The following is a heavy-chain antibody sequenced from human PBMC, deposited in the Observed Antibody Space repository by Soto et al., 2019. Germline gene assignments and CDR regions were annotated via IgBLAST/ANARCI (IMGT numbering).Heavy chain of an antibody. CDR3: AKVADNSGYYFDY. V-gene: IGHV3-23*01. CDR1: GITFSSYA. D-gene: IGHD3-22*01. CDR2: ISGSGGST. J-gene: IGHJ4*02. Sequence: GGSLRLSCAASGITFSSYAMSWVRQAPGKGLEWVSVISGSGGSTYYADSVKGRFTISRDNSRNTLYLQMHSLRAEDTAVYYCAKVADNSGYYFDYWGQGTLVTVSS.